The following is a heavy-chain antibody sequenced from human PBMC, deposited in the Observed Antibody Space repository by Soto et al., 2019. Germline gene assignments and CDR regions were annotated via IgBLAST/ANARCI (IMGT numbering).Heavy chain of an antibody. D-gene: IGHD3-3*01. CDR2: ISYDGSNK. J-gene: IGHJ4*02. V-gene: IGHV3-30*18. Sequence: PWGSLRLSCAASGFTFSSYSMNWVRQAPGKGLEWVAVISYDGSNKYYAYSVKVRFTIYRDNSKKTLYLQMKSLRAEDTAVYYCAKAPYDWWSGYDXWGQGTLVTVSX. CDR1: GFTFSSYS. CDR3: AKAPYDWWSGYDX.